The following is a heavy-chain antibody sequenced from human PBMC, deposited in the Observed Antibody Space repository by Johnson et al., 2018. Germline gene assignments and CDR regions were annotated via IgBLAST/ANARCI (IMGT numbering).Heavy chain of an antibody. CDR3: ARDLGIAARPDYYYYDGMDV. CDR2: INSDGGST. D-gene: IGHD6-6*01. CDR1: GFTFSNYW. J-gene: IGHJ6*02. Sequence: VQLQESGGGLVQPGGSLRLSCAASGFTFSNYWIHWVRQAPGKGLVWVSRINSDGGSTSYADSVKGRFTISRDNAKNSLYLQMNSLRDEDTAVYYCARDLGIAARPDYYYYDGMDVWGQGTTVTVSS. V-gene: IGHV3-74*01.